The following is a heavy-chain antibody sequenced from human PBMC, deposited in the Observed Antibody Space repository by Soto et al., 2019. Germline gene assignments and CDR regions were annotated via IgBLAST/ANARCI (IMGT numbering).Heavy chain of an antibody. CDR1: GFTFSSFE. CDR2: IGRSGETI. D-gene: IGHD6-6*01. V-gene: IGHV3-48*03. Sequence: PGGSLRLSCVGSGFTFSSFEMNWVRQTPGKGLEWLSYIGRSGETIYYADSVKGRFIISRDNAKSSLFLQMNGLRDEDTGIYYCARDSRGGAARRPTFYYWGRGTLVIVSS. J-gene: IGHJ4*02. CDR3: ARDSRGGAARRPTFYY.